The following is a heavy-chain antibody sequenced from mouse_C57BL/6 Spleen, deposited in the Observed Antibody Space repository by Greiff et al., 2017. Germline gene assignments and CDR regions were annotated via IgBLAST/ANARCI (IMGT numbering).Heavy chain of an antibody. D-gene: IGHD1-1*01. CDR1: GYTFTSYW. CDR3: ARSLYYYGSSYGFYFDY. J-gene: IGHJ2*01. Sequence: QVHVKQPGAELVKPGASVKLSCKASGYTFTSYWMQWVKQRPGQGLAWIGEIDPSDSYTNYNQKFKGKATLTVDTSSSTAYMQLSSLTSEDSAVYYCARSLYYYGSSYGFYFDYWGQGTTLTVSS. V-gene: IGHV1-50*01. CDR2: IDPSDSYT.